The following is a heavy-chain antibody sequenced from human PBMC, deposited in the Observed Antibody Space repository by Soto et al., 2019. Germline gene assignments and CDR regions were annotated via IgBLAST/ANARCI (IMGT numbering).Heavy chain of an antibody. J-gene: IGHJ4*02. V-gene: IGHV1-46*01. CDR3: ARPEGYGSGSYYFDS. CDR2: VYVTGTGT. D-gene: IGHD3-10*01. Sequence: GASVKVTCKASGYPFTTYHLHWVLQAPGQGLEWMGIVYVTGTGTRSAQKFQGRLTMTRDRSTSTVYMELSSLRSEDTAVYYCARPEGYGSGSYYFDSWGQGTLVTVSS. CDR1: GYPFTTYH.